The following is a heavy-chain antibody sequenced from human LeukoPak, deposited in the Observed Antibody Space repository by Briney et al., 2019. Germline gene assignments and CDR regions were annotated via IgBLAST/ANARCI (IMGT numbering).Heavy chain of an antibody. D-gene: IGHD2-2*01. J-gene: IGHJ4*02. CDR3: ARDRSRNYSCDY. CDR1: GITFSNYR. Sequence: GGSLRLSCVASGITFSNYRMNWVRQAPGKGLEWVASISYGSSYIYYSDSVKGRFTISRDNSKNTLYLQMSSLRTEDTAVYYCARDRSRNYSCDYWGQGTLVSVSS. CDR2: ISYGSSYI. V-gene: IGHV3-21*06.